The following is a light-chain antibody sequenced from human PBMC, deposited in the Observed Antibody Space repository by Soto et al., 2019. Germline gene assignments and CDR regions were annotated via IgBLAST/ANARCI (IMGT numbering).Light chain of an antibody. CDR1: QGIGDT. V-gene: IGKV3-20*01. CDR2: GAS. Sequence: EIVMTQSPATLSVSPGEGATLSCRASQGIGDTLAWYQQKPGQTPRLLIYGASSRATGIPDRFSGSGSGTDFTLTISRLEPEDFAVYYCHQSNSSSRTFGQGTKVDIK. CDR3: HQSNSSSRT. J-gene: IGKJ1*01.